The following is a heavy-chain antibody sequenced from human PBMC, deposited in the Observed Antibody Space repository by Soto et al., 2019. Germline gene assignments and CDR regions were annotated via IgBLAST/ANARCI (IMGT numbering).Heavy chain of an antibody. J-gene: IGHJ6*03. CDR2: IYYSGST. V-gene: IGHV4-59*01. D-gene: IGHD3-10*01. Sequence: QVQLQESGPGLVKPSETLSLTCTVSGGSISSYYRSWIRQPPGKGLEWIGYIYYSGSTNYNPSLKSRVTISVDTSKNQFSLKLSSVTAADTAVYYCARLIFSGSNGNFYYYYYMDVWGKGTTVTVSS. CDR1: GGSISSYY. CDR3: ARLIFSGSNGNFYYYYYMDV.